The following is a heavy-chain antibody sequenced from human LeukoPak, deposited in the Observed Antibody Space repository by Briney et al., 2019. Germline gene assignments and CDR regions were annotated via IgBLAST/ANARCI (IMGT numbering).Heavy chain of an antibody. CDR3: ARVVVFGVVSSDYYYYYMDV. CDR2: IYTSGST. Sequence: ASETLSLTCTVSGVSISSGSYYWRWIRQPAGKGLEWIGRIYTSGSTNYNPSLKSRVTMSVDTSKNQLSLKLSSVTAADTAVYYCARVVVFGVVSSDYYYYYMDVWGRGTTVTVSS. J-gene: IGHJ6*03. D-gene: IGHD3-3*01. CDR1: GVSISSGSYY. V-gene: IGHV4-61*02.